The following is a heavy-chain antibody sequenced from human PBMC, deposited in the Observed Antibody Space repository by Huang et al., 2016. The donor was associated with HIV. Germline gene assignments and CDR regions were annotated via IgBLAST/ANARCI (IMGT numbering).Heavy chain of an antibody. CDR2: MRSYGTKH. D-gene: IGHD4-17*01. V-gene: IGHV3-30*02. J-gene: IGHJ6*03. Sequence: QVQLVESGGGVVQPGGSLRRSCSASGLTFSRYGMQWVRQAPGKWLVCVACMRSYGTKHFYADALKVLIIISRDNARNKLFLQVNSLRSEDAGVYYCAKDPHDNGDYSLYQYYYYLDVWGKGTTVTVSS. CDR1: GLTFSRYG. CDR3: AKDPHDNGDYSLYQYYYYLDV.